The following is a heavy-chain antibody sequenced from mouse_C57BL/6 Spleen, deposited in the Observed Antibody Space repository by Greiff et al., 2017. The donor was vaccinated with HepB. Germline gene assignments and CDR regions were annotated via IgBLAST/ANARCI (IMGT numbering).Heavy chain of an antibody. CDR2: IDPANGNT. CDR1: GFTFTNTY. D-gene: IGHD1-1*01. Sequence: VQLKESVAELVRPGASVKLSCTASGFTFTNTYMHWVKQRPEQGLEWIGRIDPANGNTKYAAKFQGKATITADTSSNTAYLQLSSLTSEDTAIYYGARGYRGYGSTSYFDYWGQGTTLTVSS. J-gene: IGHJ2*01. CDR3: ARGYRGYGSTSYFDY. V-gene: IGHV14-3*01.